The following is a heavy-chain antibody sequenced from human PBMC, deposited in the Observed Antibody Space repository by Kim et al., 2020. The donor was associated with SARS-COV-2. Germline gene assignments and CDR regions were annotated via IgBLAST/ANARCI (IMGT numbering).Heavy chain of an antibody. V-gene: IGHV3-11*06. D-gene: IGHD3-10*01. Sequence: RFTISRDNAKNSLYLQMNSLRAEDTAVYYCARAERSYYYGSGSYYNTFDYWGQGTLVTVSS. J-gene: IGHJ4*02. CDR3: ARAERSYYYGSGSYYNTFDY.